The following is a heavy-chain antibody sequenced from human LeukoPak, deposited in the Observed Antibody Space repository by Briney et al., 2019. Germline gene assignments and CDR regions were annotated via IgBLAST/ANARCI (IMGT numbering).Heavy chain of an antibody. D-gene: IGHD6-19*01. CDR2: IYVGGTT. Sequence: GGSLRLSCAASGFTVSSQYMIWVRQAPGKALEWVSLIYVGGTTFYADSVKGRFAISRDNSKNALYLQMNSLRAEDTAVYYCAKVDQWPSDYWGQGTLVTVSS. J-gene: IGHJ4*02. CDR3: AKVDQWPSDY. CDR1: GFTVSSQY. V-gene: IGHV3-66*01.